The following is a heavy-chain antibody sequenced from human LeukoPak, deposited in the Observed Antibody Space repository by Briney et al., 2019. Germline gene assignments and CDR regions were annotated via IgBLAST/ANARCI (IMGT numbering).Heavy chain of an antibody. J-gene: IGHJ4*02. Sequence: HSGGSLRLSCTASGFTFGDYAMSWVRQAPGKGLEWVGFIRSKAYGGTTEYAASVKGRFTISRDDSKSIAYLQMNSLKTEDTAVYYYTRGQDYVWGSYRPYDYWGQGTLVTVSS. CDR3: TRGQDYVWGSYRPYDY. V-gene: IGHV3-49*04. CDR1: GFTFGDYA. CDR2: IRSKAYGGTT. D-gene: IGHD3-16*02.